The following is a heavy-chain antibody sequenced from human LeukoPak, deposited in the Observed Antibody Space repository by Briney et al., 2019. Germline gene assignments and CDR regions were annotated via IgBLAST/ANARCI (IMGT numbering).Heavy chain of an antibody. CDR3: AREQHLWGSAYYFDY. D-gene: IGHD7-27*01. CDR2: VNTKNGDT. J-gene: IGHJ4*02. CDR1: GYTLTYNN. Sequence: ASVKVPCEASGYTLTYNNISWVRQAPGQGLEWMGWVNTKNGDTNYAQKLQGRVTMATDTSTNTAYMELRSLRSDDTAVYYCAREQHLWGSAYYFDYWGQGTLVTVSS. V-gene: IGHV1-18*01.